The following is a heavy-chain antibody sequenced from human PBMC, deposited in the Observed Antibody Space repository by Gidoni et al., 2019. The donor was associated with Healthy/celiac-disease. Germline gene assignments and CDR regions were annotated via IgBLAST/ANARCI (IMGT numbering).Heavy chain of an antibody. D-gene: IGHD6-6*01. CDR3: AKGIGRYSSSSDYYYYGMDV. CDR1: GFTFSSYA. CDR2: ISGSGGST. V-gene: IGHV3-23*01. J-gene: IGHJ6*02. Sequence: EVQLLESGGGLVQPGGSLRLSCAASGFTFSSYALGWVRQAPGKGLEWVSAISGSGGSTYYADSVKGRFTISRDNSKNTLYLQMNSLRAEDTAVYYCAKGIGRYSSSSDYYYYGMDVWGQGTTVTVSS.